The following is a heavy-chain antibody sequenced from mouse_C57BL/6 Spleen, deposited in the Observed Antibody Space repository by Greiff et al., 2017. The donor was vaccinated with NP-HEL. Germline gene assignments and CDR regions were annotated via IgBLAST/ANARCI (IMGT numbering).Heavy chain of an antibody. J-gene: IGHJ3*01. CDR2: IWSGGST. V-gene: IGHV2-2*01. CDR1: GFSLTSYG. Sequence: VMLVESGPGLVQPSQSLSITCTVSGFSLTSYGVHWVRQSPGKGLEWLGVIWSGGSTDYNAAFISRLSISKDNSKSQVFFKMNSLQADDTAIYYCARPYGSSQAWFAYWGQGTLVTVSA. D-gene: IGHD1-1*01. CDR3: ARPYGSSQAWFAY.